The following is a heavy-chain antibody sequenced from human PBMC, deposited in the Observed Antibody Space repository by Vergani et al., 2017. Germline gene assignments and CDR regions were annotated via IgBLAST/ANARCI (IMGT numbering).Heavy chain of an antibody. Sequence: QVQLVESGGGVVQPGRSLRLSCAASGFTFSSYAMHWVRQAPGKGLEWVAVISYDGSNKYYADSVKGRFTISRDNSKNTLYLQMNSLRAEDTAVYYCARSVAAAGNDYWGQGTLVTVSS. V-gene: IGHV3-30-3*01. J-gene: IGHJ4*02. D-gene: IGHD6-13*01. CDR3: ARSVAAAGNDY. CDR1: GFTFSSYA. CDR2: ISYDGSNK.